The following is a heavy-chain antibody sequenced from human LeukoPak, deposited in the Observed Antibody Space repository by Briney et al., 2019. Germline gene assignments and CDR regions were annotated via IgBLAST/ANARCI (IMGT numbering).Heavy chain of an antibody. Sequence: GGSLRLSCAASEFTFNNYWMTWVRQTPGKGLEWVANTNRDGSEKYYADSLKGRFTISRDNARSSLYLQMNNLRAEDTAVYYCARDQGAFDYWGQGTLVTVSS. V-gene: IGHV3-7*01. CDR2: TNRDGSEK. D-gene: IGHD3-16*01. CDR1: EFTFNNYW. J-gene: IGHJ4*02. CDR3: ARDQGAFDY.